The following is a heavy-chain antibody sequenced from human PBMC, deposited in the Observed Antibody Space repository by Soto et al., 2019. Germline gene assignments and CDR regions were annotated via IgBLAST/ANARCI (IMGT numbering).Heavy chain of an antibody. D-gene: IGHD6-19*01. J-gene: IGHJ6*02. CDR2: INPSGGST. CDR3: ARDQGIAVSVPPVYYYYYGMDV. V-gene: IGHV1-46*01. Sequence: ASVKVSCKASGYTFTSYYMHWVRQAPGQGLEWMGIINPSGGSTSYAQKFQGRVTMTRDTSTSTVYMELSSLRSEDTAVYYCARDQGIAVSVPPVYYYYYGMDVWGQGTTVTVSS. CDR1: GYTFTSYY.